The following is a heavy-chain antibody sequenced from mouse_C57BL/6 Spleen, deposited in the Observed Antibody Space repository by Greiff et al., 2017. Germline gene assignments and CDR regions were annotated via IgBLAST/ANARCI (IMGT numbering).Heavy chain of an antibody. CDR1: GYTFTSYW. CDR3: AIPLYYYGSSLLFAY. V-gene: IGHV1-74*01. D-gene: IGHD1-1*01. J-gene: IGHJ3*01. Sequence: QVQLQQPGAELVKPGASVKVSCKASGYTFTSYWMHWVKQRPGQGLEWIGRIHPSDSDTNYNQKFKGKATLTVDKSSSTAYMQLSSLTSEDSAVYYCAIPLYYYGSSLLFAYWGQGTLVTVAA. CDR2: IHPSDSDT.